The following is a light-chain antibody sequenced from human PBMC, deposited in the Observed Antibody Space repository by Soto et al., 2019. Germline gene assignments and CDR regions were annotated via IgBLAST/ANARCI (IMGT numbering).Light chain of an antibody. CDR3: QRYSDWPLT. J-gene: IGKJ4*01. V-gene: IGKV3-15*01. CDR1: QGIGTA. CDR2: DAS. Sequence: EIVLTQSPGTLVLSPGDRATLSCRASQGIGTALAWYQQKPGQTPRLLIYDASTRATGVPARFSGSGSGTEFILNRNSLQSEDFAVYYCQRYSDWPLTFCGGTKV.